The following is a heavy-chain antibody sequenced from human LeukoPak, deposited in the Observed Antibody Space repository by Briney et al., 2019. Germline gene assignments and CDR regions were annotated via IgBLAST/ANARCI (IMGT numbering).Heavy chain of an antibody. CDR2: IYPGDSDT. J-gene: IGHJ6*03. CDR1: GYSFTSYW. Sequence: GESLKISCKGSGYSFTSYWIGWVRQMPGKGLEWMGIIYPGDSDTRYSPSFQGQVTISADKSISTAYLQWSSLKASDTAMYYCARHQTDRGYYYYMDVWGKGTTVTISS. CDR3: ARHQTDRGYYYYMDV. V-gene: IGHV5-51*01.